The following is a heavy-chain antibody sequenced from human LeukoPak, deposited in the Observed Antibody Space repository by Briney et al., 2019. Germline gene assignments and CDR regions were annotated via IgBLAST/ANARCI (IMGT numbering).Heavy chain of an antibody. CDR2: IRYDGSNE. CDR3: ASNSSDRTGFDY. Sequence: GGSLRLSCAASGFTFSGYGIHWARQAPAKGLEWVAFIRYDGSNEYFADSVKGRFTISRDNSKNTLYLQMSSLRAEDTAVYYCASNSSDRTGFDYWGQGTLVTVSS. J-gene: IGHJ4*02. V-gene: IGHV3-30*02. CDR1: GFTFSGYG. D-gene: IGHD2/OR15-2a*01.